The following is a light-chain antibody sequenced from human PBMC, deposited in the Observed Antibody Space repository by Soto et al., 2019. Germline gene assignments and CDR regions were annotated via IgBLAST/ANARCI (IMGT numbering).Light chain of an antibody. Sequence: QSALTQPPSASGSPGQSVTISCTGTSSDVGGYNYVSWYQQHPGKVPKLMIYEVTKRPSGVPDRFSGSKSGNTASLTVSGLPAEDAADYYCRSYAGSNILVFGGGTKVTVL. V-gene: IGLV2-8*01. CDR3: RSYAGSNILV. J-gene: IGLJ3*02. CDR2: EVT. CDR1: SSDVGGYNY.